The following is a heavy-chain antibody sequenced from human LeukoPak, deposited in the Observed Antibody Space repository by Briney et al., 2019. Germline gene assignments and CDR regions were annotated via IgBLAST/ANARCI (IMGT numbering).Heavy chain of an antibody. J-gene: IGHJ5*02. D-gene: IGHD3-10*01. CDR2: INPNSGGT. V-gene: IGHV1-2*02. Sequence: GASVKVSCKASGYTFTGYYMHWVRQAPGLGLEWMGWINPNSGGTNYAQKFQGRVTMTRDKSISTAYMELSRLRSDDTAVYYCAGEDSSGSYFNWFDPWGQGTLVTVSS. CDR1: GYTFTGYY. CDR3: AGEDSSGSYFNWFDP.